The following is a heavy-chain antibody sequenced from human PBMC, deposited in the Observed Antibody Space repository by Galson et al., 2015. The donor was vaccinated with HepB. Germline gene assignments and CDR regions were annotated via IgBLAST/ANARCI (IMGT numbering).Heavy chain of an antibody. V-gene: IGHV3-23*01. Sequence: SLRLSCAASGFTFSSYAMSWVRQAPGKGLEWVSGISGSGGSTYYADSVKGRFTISRDNSKNTLYLHMNSLRAEDTAVYYCANGYCSSTNCYGGRKGRFDYWGQGTLVTVSS. CDR3: ANGYCSSTNCYGGRKGRFDY. D-gene: IGHD2-2*03. CDR2: ISGSGGST. CDR1: GFTFSSYA. J-gene: IGHJ4*02.